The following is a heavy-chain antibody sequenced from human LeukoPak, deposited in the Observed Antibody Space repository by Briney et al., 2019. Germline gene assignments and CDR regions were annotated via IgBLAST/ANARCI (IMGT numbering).Heavy chain of an antibody. J-gene: IGHJ4*02. V-gene: IGHV3-48*03. CDR1: GFTFSSYE. Sequence: GGSLRLSCAASGFTFSSYEMSWVRQAPGKGLEWVSYISSSGSTIYYADSVKGRFTISRDNAKNSLYLQMNSLRAEDTAVYYCARGGRRWELLPLNYFDYWGQGTLVTVSS. CDR3: ARGGRRWELLPLNYFDY. D-gene: IGHD1-26*01. CDR2: ISSSGSTI.